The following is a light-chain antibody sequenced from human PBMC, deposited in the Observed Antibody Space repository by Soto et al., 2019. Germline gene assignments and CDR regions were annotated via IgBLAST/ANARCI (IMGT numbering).Light chain of an antibody. J-gene: IGLJ2*01. Sequence: QPVLTQSPSASASLGASVKLTCTLSSGHSSYAIAWHQQQPGKGPRYLMRLNSDGRHSRGDGIPDRFSGSTSGAERYLTISSLQSEDEADYYCQTWGTGIGVFGGGTKLTVL. V-gene: IGLV4-69*01. CDR3: QTWGTGIGV. CDR2: LNSDGRH. CDR1: SGHSSYA.